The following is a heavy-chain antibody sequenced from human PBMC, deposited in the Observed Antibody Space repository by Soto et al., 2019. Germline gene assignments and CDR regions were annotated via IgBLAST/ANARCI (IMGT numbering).Heavy chain of an antibody. CDR1: GGSISSGGYY. V-gene: IGHV4-31*03. J-gene: IGHJ4*02. CDR2: IYYSGST. CDR3: ARSKRDILTGYYLAFDY. Sequence: SETLSLTCTVSGGSISSGGYYWSWIRQHPGKGLEWIGYIYYSGSTYYNPSLKSRVTISVDTSKNQFSLKLSSVTAADTAVYYCARSKRDILTGYYLAFDYWGQGTLVTVSS. D-gene: IGHD3-9*01.